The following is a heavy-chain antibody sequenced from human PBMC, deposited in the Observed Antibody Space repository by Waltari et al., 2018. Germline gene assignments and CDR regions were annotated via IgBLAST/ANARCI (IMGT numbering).Heavy chain of an antibody. CDR3: ARSAVGSGYYHWGGAFDI. Sequence: QVQLVQSGAEVTKPGSSVKVSCKASGAPFSSYAISWVRQAPGQGLEWMGGIIPIFGTANYAQKFQGRVTITADESTSTAYMELSSLRSEDTAVYYCARSAVGSGYYHWGGAFDIWGQGTMVTVSS. V-gene: IGHV1-69*13. D-gene: IGHD3-22*01. CDR1: GAPFSSYA. CDR2: IIPIFGTA. J-gene: IGHJ3*02.